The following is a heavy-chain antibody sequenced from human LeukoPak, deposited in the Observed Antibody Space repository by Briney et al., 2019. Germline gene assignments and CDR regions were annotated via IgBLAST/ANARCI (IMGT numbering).Heavy chain of an antibody. CDR1: GYTFTDYY. D-gene: IGHD2/OR15-2a*01. J-gene: IGHJ6*03. V-gene: IGHV1-2*02. CDR2: INPNTGGT. CDR3: ARGASVSVLYYYYSYMDV. Sequence: ASVKVSCKASGYTFTDYYIHWVRQAPGQGLEWMGWINPNTGGTNYAQKFQGRVTMTRDTSISTAYMELSRLRSDDTAVFYCARGASVSVLYYYYSYMDVWGKGTTVTVSS.